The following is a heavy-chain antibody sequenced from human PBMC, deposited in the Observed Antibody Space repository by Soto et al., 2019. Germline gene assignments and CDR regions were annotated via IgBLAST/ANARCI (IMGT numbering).Heavy chain of an antibody. CDR3: ASTTGPNYDPNAFDI. Sequence: SETLSLTCTVSGGSISSYYWSWVGQPPGKGLEWIGYIYYSGSTYYNPSLKSRVTISVDTSKNQFSLKLSSVTAADTAVYYCASTTGPNYDPNAFDIWGQGTMVTVSS. D-gene: IGHD3-22*01. CDR1: GGSISSYY. CDR2: IYYSGST. J-gene: IGHJ3*02. V-gene: IGHV4-59*12.